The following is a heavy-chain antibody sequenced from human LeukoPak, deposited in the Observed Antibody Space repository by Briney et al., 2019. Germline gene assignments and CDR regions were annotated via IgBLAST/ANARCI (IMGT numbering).Heavy chain of an antibody. D-gene: IGHD3-16*01. CDR3: ARVPLGGNWFDP. Sequence: WVGRIYTSGSTNYNPSLKSRVTISVDTSKNQFSLKLSSVTAADTAVYYCARVPLGGNWFDPWGQGTLVTVSS. CDR2: IYTSGST. V-gene: IGHV4-61*02. J-gene: IGHJ5*02.